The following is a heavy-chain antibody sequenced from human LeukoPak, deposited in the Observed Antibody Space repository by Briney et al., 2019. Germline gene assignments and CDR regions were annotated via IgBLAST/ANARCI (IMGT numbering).Heavy chain of an antibody. CDR1: GYSFTSYW. V-gene: IGHV5-10-1*01. D-gene: IGHD1-26*01. J-gene: IGHJ6*02. Sequence: GESLKISCKGSGYSFTSYWISWVRQVPGKGLEWMGRIDPSDSYTNYSPSFQGHVTISADKSISTAYLQWSSLKASDTAMYYCAKAVLSTSDTTRGAWEDYHYYGMDVWGQGTTVTVSS. CDR2: IDPSDSYT. CDR3: AKAVLSTSDTTRGAWEDYHYYGMDV.